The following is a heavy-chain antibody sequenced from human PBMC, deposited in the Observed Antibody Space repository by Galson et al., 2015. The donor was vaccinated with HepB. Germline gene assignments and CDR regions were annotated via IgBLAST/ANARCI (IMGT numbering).Heavy chain of an antibody. V-gene: IGHV1-69*13. D-gene: IGHD3-3*01. CDR1: GGTFSSYG. Sequence: SVKVSCKASGGTFSSYGISWVRQAPGQGLEWMGGIIPMSGTANYAQKFQGRVTITADESTSIVYMELSSLRSEDTAVYYCARDLVLRFLEWKRGSYYYGLDVWGQGTTVTVSS. J-gene: IGHJ6*02. CDR2: IIPMSGTA. CDR3: ARDLVLRFLEWKRGSYYYGLDV.